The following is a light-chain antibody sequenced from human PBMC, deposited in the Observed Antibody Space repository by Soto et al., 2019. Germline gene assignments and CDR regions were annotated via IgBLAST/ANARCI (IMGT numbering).Light chain of an antibody. CDR3: HLYNNWPPLI. Sequence: EIVMTQSPATLSVSPGERATLSCRASQSVSSNLAWYQQKPGQAPRLLIYGASTRATGIAARSSSSGSGTDFTLTISSRQSEDFAVYYCHLYNNWPPLIFGGGTKVEIK. CDR2: GAS. J-gene: IGKJ4*01. CDR1: QSVSSN. V-gene: IGKV3-15*01.